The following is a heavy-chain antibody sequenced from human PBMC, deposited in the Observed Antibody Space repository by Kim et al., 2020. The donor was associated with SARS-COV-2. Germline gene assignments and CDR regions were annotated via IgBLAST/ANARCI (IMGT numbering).Heavy chain of an antibody. Sequence: STIYYADSVKGRFTISRDNAKNSLYLQMNSLRAEDTAVYYCARERGDFDYWGQGTLVTVSS. CDR2: STI. CDR3: ARERGDFDY. J-gene: IGHJ4*02. D-gene: IGHD3-16*01. V-gene: IGHV3-48*03.